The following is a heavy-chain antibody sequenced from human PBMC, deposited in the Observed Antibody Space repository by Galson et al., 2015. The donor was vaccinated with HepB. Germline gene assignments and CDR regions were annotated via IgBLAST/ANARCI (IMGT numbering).Heavy chain of an antibody. D-gene: IGHD3-10*01. V-gene: IGHV4-39*01. J-gene: IGHJ5*02. CDR1: GASINKGPYY. CDR3: ARRNATIRGRRVMRSHWFDP. Sequence: ETLSLTCTVSGASINKGPYYWGWIRQSPGKGLEWIGSISHSGSTYYNSALRTRVTLSVDTSKNQFSLSLFAVTAADTAVYYCARRNATIRGRRVMRSHWFDPWGQGALVTVSS. CDR2: ISHSGST.